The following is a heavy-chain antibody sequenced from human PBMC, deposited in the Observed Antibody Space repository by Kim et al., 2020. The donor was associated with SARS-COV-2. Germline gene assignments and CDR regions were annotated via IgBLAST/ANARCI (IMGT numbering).Heavy chain of an antibody. CDR1: GFTFSSYG. Sequence: GGSLRLSCAASGFTFSSYGMHWVRQAPGKGLEWVAVISYDGSNKYYADSVKGRFTISRDNSKNTLYLQMNSLRAEDTAVYYCAKDGGQWRNYYYGMDVWGQGTTVTVSS. D-gene: IGHD6-19*01. CDR3: AKDGGQWRNYYYGMDV. V-gene: IGHV3-30*18. J-gene: IGHJ6*02. CDR2: ISYDGSNK.